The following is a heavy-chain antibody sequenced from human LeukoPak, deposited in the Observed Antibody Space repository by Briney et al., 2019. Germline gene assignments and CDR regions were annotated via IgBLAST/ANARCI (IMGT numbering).Heavy chain of an antibody. CDR2: ISSNGGST. Sequence: GGSLRLSCSASGFTFSSYAMHWVRQAPGKGLEYVSAISSNGGSTYYADSVKGRFTISRDNSKNTLYPQMSSLRAEDTAVYYCVKDRGVLRYFDWSLGGFDPWGQGTLVTVSS. V-gene: IGHV3-64D*06. CDR3: VKDRGVLRYFDWSLGGFDP. D-gene: IGHD3-9*01. J-gene: IGHJ5*02. CDR1: GFTFSSYA.